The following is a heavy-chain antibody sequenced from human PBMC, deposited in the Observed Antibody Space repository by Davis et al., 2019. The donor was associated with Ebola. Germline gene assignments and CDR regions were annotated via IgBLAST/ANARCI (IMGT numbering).Heavy chain of an antibody. CDR1: GYTFTSYG. V-gene: IGHV1-18*01. D-gene: IGHD1-26*01. CDR2: ISAYNGNT. Sequence: ASVKVSCKASGYTFTSYGISWVRQAPGQGLEWMGWISAYNGNTNYAQKLQGRVTMTRDTSTSTVYMELSSLRSEDTAVYYCARDFGEGSGSYFVYWGQGSLVTVSS. J-gene: IGHJ4*02. CDR3: ARDFGEGSGSYFVY.